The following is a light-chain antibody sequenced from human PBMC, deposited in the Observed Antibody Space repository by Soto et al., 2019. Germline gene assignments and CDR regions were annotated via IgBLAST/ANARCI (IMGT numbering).Light chain of an antibody. J-gene: IGLJ1*01. Sequence: QSALTQPASVSGSPGQSITISCTGTSSDIGGYNSVSWYHQHPGRAPRLIIYEVTNRPSSVSNRFSASKSGNTASLTISGLQAEDEADYYCTSYTPIVTLGSVFGTGTKLTVL. V-gene: IGLV2-14*01. CDR2: EVT. CDR3: TSYTPIVTLGSV. CDR1: SSDIGGYNS.